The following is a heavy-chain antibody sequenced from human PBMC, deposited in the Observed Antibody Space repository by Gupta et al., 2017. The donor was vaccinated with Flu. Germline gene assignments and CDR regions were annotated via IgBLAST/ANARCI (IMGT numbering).Heavy chain of an antibody. CDR1: GFTFSRYS. J-gene: IGHJ3*02. V-gene: IGHV3-21*01. CDR3: AQWLEDDAFDI. D-gene: IGHD6-19*01. Sequence: EVQLVESGGGLVKPGGSLRLSCAASGFTFSRYSMNWVRQAPGKGLEWVSSISSSSSYIYYADSVKGRFTISRDNAKNSLYLQMNSLRAEDTAVYYCAQWLEDDAFDIWGQGTMVTVSS. CDR2: ISSSSSYI.